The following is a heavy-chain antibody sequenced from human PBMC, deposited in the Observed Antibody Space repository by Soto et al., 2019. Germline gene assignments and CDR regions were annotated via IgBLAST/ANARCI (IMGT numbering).Heavy chain of an antibody. CDR3: ARDKQQLWFDP. CDR2: TYYRSKWYS. Sequence: SQTLSLTCAISGDSVSTNCAAWSWIRQSPSRGLEWLGRTYYRSKWYSDYAVSVKSRISINPDTSKNQFSLHLNSVTPEDTAVYYCARDKQQLWFDPWGQGTLVTVSS. CDR1: GDSVSTNCAA. D-gene: IGHD6-13*01. V-gene: IGHV6-1*01. J-gene: IGHJ5*02.